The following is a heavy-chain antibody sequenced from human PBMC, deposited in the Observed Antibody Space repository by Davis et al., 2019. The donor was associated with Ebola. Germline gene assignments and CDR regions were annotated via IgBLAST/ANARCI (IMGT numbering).Heavy chain of an antibody. CDR3: AREGYYERYAMDV. D-gene: IGHD3-22*01. Sequence: ESLKISCAASGFIVSSNYMNWVRQAPGKGLEWVSVLYSGGTTYCAESVKGRFTISRDNSKNTLYLQMNSLRAEDTAVYYCAREGYYERYAMDVWGQGTTVTVSS. V-gene: IGHV3-53*01. J-gene: IGHJ6*02. CDR1: GFIVSSNY. CDR2: LYSGGTT.